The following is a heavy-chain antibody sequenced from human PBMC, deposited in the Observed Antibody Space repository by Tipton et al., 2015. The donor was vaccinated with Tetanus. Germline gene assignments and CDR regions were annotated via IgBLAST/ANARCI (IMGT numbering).Heavy chain of an antibody. Sequence: GLVKPSQTLSLTCAISGDSVSSNRAAWHWIRQSPSRGLEWLGRTYYRSRWYNDYALSVRSRITINPDTSRNQFSLQLNSVTPEDTAVYYCTRGNEDRNFDYWGQGSLVTVS. CDR2: TYYRSRWYN. J-gene: IGHJ4*02. CDR3: TRGNEDRNFDY. D-gene: IGHD1-1*01. CDR1: GDSVSSNRAA. V-gene: IGHV6-1*01.